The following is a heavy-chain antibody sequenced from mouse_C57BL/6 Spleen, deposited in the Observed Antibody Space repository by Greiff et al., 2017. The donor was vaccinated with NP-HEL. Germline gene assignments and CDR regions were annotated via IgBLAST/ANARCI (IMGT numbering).Heavy chain of an antibody. D-gene: IGHD1-1*01. CDR3: VLMTTVVATSSMDY. Sequence: EXQRQQAGAERVKPGASVKLSCTASGFNIKDYYMHWVKQRTEQGLEWIGRIDPEDGETKYAPKFQGKATITADTSSNTAYLQLSSLTSEDTAVYYCVLMTTVVATSSMDYWGQGTSVTVSS. J-gene: IGHJ4*01. CDR1: GFNIKDYY. CDR2: IDPEDGET. V-gene: IGHV14-2*01.